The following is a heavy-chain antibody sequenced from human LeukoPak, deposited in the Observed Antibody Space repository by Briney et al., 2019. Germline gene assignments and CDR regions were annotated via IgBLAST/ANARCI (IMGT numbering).Heavy chain of an antibody. CDR2: IGSSSSTI. CDR3: ARDDSWPQSYYGMDV. Sequence: PGGSLRLSCAASGFTFSSYSMNWVRQAPGKGLEWVSYIGSSSSTIYYADSVKGRFTISRDNAKNSLYLQMNSLRAEDTAVYYCARDDSWPQSYYGMDVWGQGTTVTVSS. J-gene: IGHJ6*02. V-gene: IGHV3-48*04. D-gene: IGHD2-21*02. CDR1: GFTFSSYS.